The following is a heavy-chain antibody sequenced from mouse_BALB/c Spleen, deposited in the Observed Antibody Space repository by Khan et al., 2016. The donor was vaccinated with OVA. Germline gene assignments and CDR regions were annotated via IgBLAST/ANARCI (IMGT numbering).Heavy chain of an antibody. CDR1: GFTFSSYS. V-gene: IGHV5-6*01. J-gene: IGHJ3*01. CDR3: ADYLAGSVAS. CDR2: ISSAGDYT. D-gene: IGHD1-1*01. Sequence: EVELVESGGDLVKPGGSLKLSCAASGFTFSSYSMSWVRQTPDKRLEWVASISSAGDYTYYPHSVKGRFTISRDTAKNTLYLQMSDLKSEDTAMYYCADYLAGSVASWGQGTLVTVSA.